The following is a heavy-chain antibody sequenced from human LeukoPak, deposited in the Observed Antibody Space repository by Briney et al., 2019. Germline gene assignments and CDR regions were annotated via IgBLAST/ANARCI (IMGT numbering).Heavy chain of an antibody. CDR3: ARITSTSYYFHFMDV. J-gene: IGHJ6*03. Sequence: GGSLRLSCAASGFTIADYTINWFRQAPGKGLDWVSYISRSSSDIYYADSVKGRFTIFRDNGKNSLFLEMNGLRVEDTGVYYCARITSTSYYFHFMDVWGKGTTVIVSS. V-gene: IGHV3-21*06. CDR2: ISRSSSDI. CDR1: GFTIADYT. D-gene: IGHD2-2*01.